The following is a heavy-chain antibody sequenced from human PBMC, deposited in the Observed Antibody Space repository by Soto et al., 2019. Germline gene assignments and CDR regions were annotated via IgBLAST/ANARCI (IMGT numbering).Heavy chain of an antibody. D-gene: IGHD6-13*01. CDR2: IFGDDDK. CDR3: AHRISSSSIRYYFDY. CDR1: GFSLSTSEVG. J-gene: IGHJ4*02. Sequence: QITLKESGPTLVKPTETLTLTCTFSGFSLSTSEVGVGWIRQPPGKALEWLALIFGDDDKYYSPSLKNGLTIIKDTSKNQVVLTMTSMYPVDTATYYCAHRISSSSIRYYFDYWGQGTLVTVSS. V-gene: IGHV2-5*02.